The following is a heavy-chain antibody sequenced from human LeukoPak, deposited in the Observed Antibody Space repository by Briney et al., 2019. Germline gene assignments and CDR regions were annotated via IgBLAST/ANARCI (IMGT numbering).Heavy chain of an antibody. CDR2: IIPVFGTA. CDR3: AINQAGYCGGGSCYRHEFYYMDV. V-gene: IGHV1-69*06. Sequence: SVKVSCKASGGTFSTYVISWVRQAPGQGLEWMGGIIPVFGTANYAEKFQDRVTITADKSTSTAYMELSSLRSEDTAMYYCAINQAGYCGGGSCYRHEFYYMDVWGKGTTVTISS. D-gene: IGHD2-15*01. J-gene: IGHJ6*03. CDR1: GGTFSTYV.